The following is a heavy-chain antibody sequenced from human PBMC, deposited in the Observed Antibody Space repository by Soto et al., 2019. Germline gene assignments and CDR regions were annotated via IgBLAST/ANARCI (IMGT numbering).Heavy chain of an antibody. V-gene: IGHV3-30*18. CDR1: GFTFSRFG. CDR3: AKDYGSGSYYNSNWFDP. Sequence: LRLSCAASGFTFSRFGMHWVRQAPGKGLEWVEIISNDGSNKYYADSVKGRFTISRDNSKNTLYLQMNSLRAEDTAVYYCAKDYGSGSYYNSNWFDPWGQGTLVTVSS. D-gene: IGHD3-10*01. J-gene: IGHJ5*02. CDR2: ISNDGSNK.